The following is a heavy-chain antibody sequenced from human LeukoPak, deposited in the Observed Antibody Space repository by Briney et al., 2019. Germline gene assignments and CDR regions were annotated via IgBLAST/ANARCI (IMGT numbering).Heavy chain of an antibody. J-gene: IGHJ4*02. CDR3: ARQTGSGLFILP. D-gene: IGHD3/OR15-3a*01. Sequence: SETLSLTCTVSGGSISTSTYYWGWVRQPPGKGLEWIGSFYYSGNTYYNASLKSQVSISIDTSKNQFSLRLTSVTAADRAVYYCARQTGSGLFILPGGQGTLVTVSS. V-gene: IGHV4-39*01. CDR2: FYYSGNT. CDR1: GGSISTSTYY.